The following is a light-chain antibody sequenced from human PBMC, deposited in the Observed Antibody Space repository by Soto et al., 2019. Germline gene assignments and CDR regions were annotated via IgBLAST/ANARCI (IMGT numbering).Light chain of an antibody. V-gene: IGKV1-27*01. CDR1: QGIAPY. J-gene: IGKJ3*01. Sequence: DVQMTQSPSSLSAFVGDRVTITCRASQGIAPYLAWFQQKPGKVPKLLIYATSTLQSGVPSRFSGSGSGTDFTLTISSLQPEDIGTYYCQQLNSFPIPFGPGTKVDIK. CDR2: ATS. CDR3: QQLNSFPIP.